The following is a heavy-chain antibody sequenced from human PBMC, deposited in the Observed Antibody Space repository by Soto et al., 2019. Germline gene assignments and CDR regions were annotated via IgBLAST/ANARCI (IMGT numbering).Heavy chain of an antibody. V-gene: IGHV5-51*01. Sequence: GASLKISCTGSAYSFSTYWIAWVRQMPEKGLEWMGIIYPGDSDTRYSPSFQGQVTISADTSTKTDYLQWSILQASSTAIYYSARLPLVLGLGALTSRAYYFSCWGPGTLFTVSS. J-gene: IGHJ4*02. D-gene: IGHD5-18*01. CDR3: ARLPLVLGLGALTSRAYYFSC. CDR2: IYPGDSDT. CDR1: AYSFSTYW.